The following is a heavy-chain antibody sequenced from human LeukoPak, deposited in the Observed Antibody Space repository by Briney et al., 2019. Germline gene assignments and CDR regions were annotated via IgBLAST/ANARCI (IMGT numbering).Heavy chain of an antibody. J-gene: IGHJ4*02. CDR3: ASISDYYDSSGYSTYFDY. Sequence: ASVKVSCKAPGYTFTGCYMHWVRQAPGQGLEWMGRINPNSGGTNYAQKFQGRVTMTRDTSISTAYMELSRLRSDDTAVYYCASISDYYDSSGYSTYFDYWGQGTLVTVSS. CDR1: GYTFTGCY. CDR2: INPNSGGT. V-gene: IGHV1-2*06. D-gene: IGHD3-22*01.